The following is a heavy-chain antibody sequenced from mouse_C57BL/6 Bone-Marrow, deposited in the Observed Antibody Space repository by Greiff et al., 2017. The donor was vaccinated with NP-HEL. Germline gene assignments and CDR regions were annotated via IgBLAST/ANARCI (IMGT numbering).Heavy chain of an antibody. CDR2: INPSTGGT. V-gene: IGHV1-42*01. CDR3: ARWLYYFDY. CDR1: GYSFTGYY. Sequence: VHVKQSGPELVKPGASVKISCKASGYSFTGYYMNWVKQSPEKSLEWIGEINPSTGGTTYNQKFKAKATLTVDKSSSTAYMQLKSLTSEDSAVYYCARWLYYFDYWGQGTTLTVSS. D-gene: IGHD2-2*01. J-gene: IGHJ2*01.